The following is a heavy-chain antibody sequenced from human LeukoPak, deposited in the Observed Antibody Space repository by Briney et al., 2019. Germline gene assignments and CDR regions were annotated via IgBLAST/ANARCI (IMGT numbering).Heavy chain of an antibody. V-gene: IGHV3-30-3*01. Sequence: PGGSLRLSCAASGFTFNTYPIHWVRQAPGKGLEWVAVISFDGNNKYYADSVKGRFTVSRDNSKNTLYLQMNSLRAEDTAVYYCAKAYSGSYFDYWGQGTLVTVSS. J-gene: IGHJ4*02. CDR1: GFTFNTYP. CDR3: AKAYSGSYFDY. CDR2: ISFDGNNK. D-gene: IGHD1-26*01.